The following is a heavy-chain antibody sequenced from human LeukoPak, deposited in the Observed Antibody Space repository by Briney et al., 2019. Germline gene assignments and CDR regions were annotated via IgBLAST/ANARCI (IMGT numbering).Heavy chain of an antibody. CDR1: GGSISTYY. CDR2: IHYTGST. V-gene: IGHV4-59*01. Sequence: SETLSLTCTVSGGSISTYYWSWTRQPPGKGLEWIGYIHYTGSTSYSPSLKSRVTMSLDTSKNQFSLRLSSVTAADTAVYYCARSPASGSYFDYWGQGTLVTVSS. CDR3: ARSPASGSYFDY. J-gene: IGHJ4*02. D-gene: IGHD1-26*01.